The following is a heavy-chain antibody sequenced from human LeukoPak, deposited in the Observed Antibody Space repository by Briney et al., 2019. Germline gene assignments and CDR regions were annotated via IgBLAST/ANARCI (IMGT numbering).Heavy chain of an antibody. J-gene: IGHJ4*02. CDR3: ARRVYSYAPGKDF. Sequence: PSETLSLTCTVSGGSINSSSYYWGWIRQPPGKGLEWIGSIYYSRSTYYNPSLKSLVTISVDTSKNQYSLKLSSVTAADTAVYYCARRVYSYAPGKDFWGEGTLVSVSS. CDR2: IYYSRST. CDR1: GGSINSSSYY. D-gene: IGHD5-18*01. V-gene: IGHV4-39*01.